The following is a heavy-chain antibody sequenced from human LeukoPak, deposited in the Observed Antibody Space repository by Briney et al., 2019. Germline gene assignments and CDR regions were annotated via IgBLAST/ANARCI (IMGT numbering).Heavy chain of an antibody. V-gene: IGHV3-21*01. CDR1: GFTFSSYS. CDR3: ARMFMVARKFDY. CDR2: ISSSSSYI. Sequence: PGGSLRLSCAASGFTFSSYSMNWVRQAPGKGLEWVSSISSSSSYIYYADSVKGRFTITRDNAKNSLYLQMNSLRAEDTAVYYCARMFMVARKFDYWGQGTLVTVSS. J-gene: IGHJ4*02. D-gene: IGHD3-10*01.